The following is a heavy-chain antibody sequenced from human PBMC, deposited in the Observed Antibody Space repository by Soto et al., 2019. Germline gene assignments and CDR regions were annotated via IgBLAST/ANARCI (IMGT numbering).Heavy chain of an antibody. CDR2: LYGVDGS. CDR1: GLTVSGKKY. CDR3: ATWHEREHAYDV. J-gene: IGHJ3*01. V-gene: IGHV3-53*01. Sequence: GGSLRLSXAASGLTVSGKKYVAWVRQAPGKGLEWVSALYGVDGSFYSDSVKGRFTTSSDSSKTTVYLQMNDLRPADTAVYYCATWHEREHAYDVWGQGTTVTVSS. D-gene: IGHD1-1*01.